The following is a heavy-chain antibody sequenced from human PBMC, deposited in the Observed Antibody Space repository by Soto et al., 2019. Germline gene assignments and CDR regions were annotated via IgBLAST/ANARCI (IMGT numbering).Heavy chain of an antibody. CDR1: GFTFSSYG. CDR2: IWYDGSKK. V-gene: IGHV3-33*01. J-gene: IGHJ4*02. CDR3: ARSRTGVGDNFDY. Sequence: QVQLVESGGGVVQPGRSLRLSCAASGFTFSSYGMHWVRQAPGKGLGWVAVIWYDGSKKNYADSVKGRFTISRDNSKNTLYLQMNGLRVEDTAVYDCARSRTGVGDNFDYWGQGTLVTVSS. D-gene: IGHD3-16*01.